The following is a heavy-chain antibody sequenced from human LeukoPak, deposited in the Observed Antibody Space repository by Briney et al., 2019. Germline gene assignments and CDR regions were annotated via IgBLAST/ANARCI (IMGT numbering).Heavy chain of an antibody. J-gene: IGHJ5*02. Sequence: ASVKVSCKASGYTFTSYGISWVRQAPGQWLEWMGWISAYNGNTNYAQKLQGRVTMTTDTSTSTAYMELRSLRSDDTAVYYCARDRMRGGYLNWFDPWGQGTLVTVSS. CDR1: GYTFTSYG. D-gene: IGHD5-12*01. CDR3: ARDRMRGGYLNWFDP. CDR2: ISAYNGNT. V-gene: IGHV1-18*01.